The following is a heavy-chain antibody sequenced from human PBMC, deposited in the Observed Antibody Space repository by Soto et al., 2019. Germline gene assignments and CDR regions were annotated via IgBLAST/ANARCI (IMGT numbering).Heavy chain of an antibody. V-gene: IGHV3-66*01. CDR2: MYSGGGT. CDR3: ARDPGVNWA. CDR1: GFTVSNNY. J-gene: IGHJ6*04. D-gene: IGHD2-8*01. Sequence: EVQLVESGGGLVQPGGSLRLSCVASGFTVSNNYMTWVRQAPGKGLEWVSNMYSGGGTYYTESVKGRFNISRDSSTNTLYLQIDNVRAEDTAVYYCARDPGVNWAWGKGTTVTVSS.